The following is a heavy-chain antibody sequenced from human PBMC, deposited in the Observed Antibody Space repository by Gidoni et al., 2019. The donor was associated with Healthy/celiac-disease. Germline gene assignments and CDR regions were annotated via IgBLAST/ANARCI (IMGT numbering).Heavy chain of an antibody. CDR3: ARLGKKLGDDAFDI. Sequence: QLQLQESGPGLVKPSETLSLTCTVSGGSISSSSYYWGWIRQPPGKGLEWIGSIYYSGSTYYNPSLKSRVTISVDTSKNQFSLKLSSVTAADTAVYYCARLGKKLGDDAFDIWGQGTMVTVSS. CDR1: GGSISSSSYY. CDR2: IYYSGST. J-gene: IGHJ3*02. D-gene: IGHD7-27*01. V-gene: IGHV4-39*01.